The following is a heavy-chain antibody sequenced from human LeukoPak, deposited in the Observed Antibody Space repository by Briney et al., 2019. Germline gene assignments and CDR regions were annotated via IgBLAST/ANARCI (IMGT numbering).Heavy chain of an antibody. CDR1: GGSMNNYY. Sequence: PSETLSLTCTVSGGSMNNYYWSWFRRPPGEGLEWIAYVYQTGDTRYNPSLKSRVSISLDTSKNRFSLQLRSVTATDTAVYYCARHPFSAPFDSWGQGILVTVSS. CDR2: VYQTGDT. D-gene: IGHD6-19*01. CDR3: ARHPFSAPFDS. V-gene: IGHV4-59*08. J-gene: IGHJ4*02.